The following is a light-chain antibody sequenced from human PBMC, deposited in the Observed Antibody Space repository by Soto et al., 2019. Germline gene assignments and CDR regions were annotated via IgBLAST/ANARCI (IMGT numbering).Light chain of an antibody. V-gene: IGKV1-9*01. CDR1: QGISSY. CDR2: AAS. J-gene: IGKJ4*01. CDR3: QQLNSYPLT. Sequence: IQLTQSPSSLSASVGDRVTITCRASQGISSYLAWYQQKPGKAPKLLIYAASTLQSGVPSRFSGSGSGTAVTLTSSNRQPEDFATYYCQQLNSYPLTFGGGTKVEIK.